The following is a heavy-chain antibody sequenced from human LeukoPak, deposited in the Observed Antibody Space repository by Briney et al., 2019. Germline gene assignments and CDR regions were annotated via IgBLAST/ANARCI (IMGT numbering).Heavy chain of an antibody. D-gene: IGHD6-19*01. Sequence: WVRQXXGXGLXWVAFIQYHGRDKYYADSVKGRFTISRDNSKNTLYMEVNSLRAEDTAVYYCAREGGRTVAGTFDNWGQGTLVTVSS. J-gene: IGHJ4*02. CDR3: AREGGRTVAGTFDN. V-gene: IGHV3-30*03. CDR2: IQYHGRDK.